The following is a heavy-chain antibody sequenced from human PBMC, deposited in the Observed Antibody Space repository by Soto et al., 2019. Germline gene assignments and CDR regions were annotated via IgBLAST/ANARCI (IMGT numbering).Heavy chain of an antibody. V-gene: IGHV1-18*01. D-gene: IGHD2-21*02. J-gene: IGHJ4*02. CDR1: GYTLTSYG. Sequence: ASVKVSCKASGYTLTSYGISWVRQAPGQGLEWMGWISAYNGNTNYAQKLQGRVTMTTDTSTSTAYMELRSLRSDDTAVYYCARANVVVTAYDYWGQGTLVTVSS. CDR2: ISAYNGNT. CDR3: ARANVVVTAYDY.